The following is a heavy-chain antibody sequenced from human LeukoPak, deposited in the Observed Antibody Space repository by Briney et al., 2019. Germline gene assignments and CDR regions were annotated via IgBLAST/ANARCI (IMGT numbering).Heavy chain of an antibody. CDR3: TTDPFMTVVVINDY. J-gene: IGHJ4*02. D-gene: IGHD3-22*01. V-gene: IGHV1-69*13. Sequence: SVKVSCKASGGTFSSYAISWVRQAPGQGLEWMGGIIPIFGTANYAQKFQGRVTITADESTSTAYMELSSLRSEDTAVYYCTTDPFMTVVVINDYWGQGTLVTVSS. CDR2: IIPIFGTA. CDR1: GGTFSSYA.